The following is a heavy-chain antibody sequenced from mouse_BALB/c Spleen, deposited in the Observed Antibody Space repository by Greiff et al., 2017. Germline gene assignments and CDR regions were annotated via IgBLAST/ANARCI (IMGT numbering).Heavy chain of an antibody. J-gene: IGHJ3*01. CDR2: ISSGGSYT. D-gene: IGHD2-4*01. CDR1: GFTFSSYG. Sequence: EVMLVESGGDLVKPGGSLKLSCAASGFTFSSYGMSWVRQTPDKRLEWVATISSGGSYTYYPDSVKGRFTISRDNAKNTLYLQMSSLKSEDTAMYYCARGDYDYDGFAYWGQGTLVTVSA. V-gene: IGHV5-6*01. CDR3: ARGDYDYDGFAY.